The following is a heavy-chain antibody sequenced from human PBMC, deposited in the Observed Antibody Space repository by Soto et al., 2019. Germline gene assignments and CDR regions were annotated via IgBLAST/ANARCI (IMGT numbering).Heavy chain of an antibody. V-gene: IGHV3-30*18. J-gene: IGHJ4*02. D-gene: IGHD3-16*01. CDR2: IVYNRDEK. Sequence: SXRLSGSFSVFSTYVIHFFLQAPGKGLEGVAVIVYNRDEKYSGDSVKGRFTISRDSSTNTVYLQMNSLRAEDTDVYYCANGGDRWIRIENRGQRTLV. CDR1: VFSTYV. CDR3: ANGGDRWIRIEN.